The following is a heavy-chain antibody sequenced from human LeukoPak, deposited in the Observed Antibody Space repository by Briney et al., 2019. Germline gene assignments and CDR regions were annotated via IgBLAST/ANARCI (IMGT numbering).Heavy chain of an antibody. CDR1: GGSISSYY. CDR2: INHSGST. J-gene: IGHJ3*02. Sequence: SETLSLTCTVSGGSISSYYWSWLRQPPGKGLEWIGEINHSGSTNYNPSLKSRVTISVDTSKNQFSLKLSSVTAADTAVYYCARVNDFWSGYFLFAFDIWGQGTMVTVSS. D-gene: IGHD3-3*01. V-gene: IGHV4-59*12. CDR3: ARVNDFWSGYFLFAFDI.